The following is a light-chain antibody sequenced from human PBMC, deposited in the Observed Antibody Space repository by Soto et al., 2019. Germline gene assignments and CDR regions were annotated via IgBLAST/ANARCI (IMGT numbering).Light chain of an antibody. CDR2: KAS. Sequence: DIQMTPSPSTLSGSVGDRVTITCRASQTISSWLAWYQQKPGKAPKLLIYKASALKSGVPSRSSGSGSGTEFTLTISSLQPDDFATYYCQHYNSYSEAFGQGTKVDI. J-gene: IGKJ1*01. CDR3: QHYNSYSEA. CDR1: QTISSW. V-gene: IGKV1-5*03.